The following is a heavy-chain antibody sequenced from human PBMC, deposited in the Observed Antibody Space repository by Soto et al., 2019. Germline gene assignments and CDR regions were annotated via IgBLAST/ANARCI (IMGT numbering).Heavy chain of an antibody. CDR1: GFTFSSYA. J-gene: IGHJ4*02. CDR2: ISYDGSNK. V-gene: IGHV3-30-3*01. Sequence: QVQLVESGGGVVQPGRSLRLSCAASGFTFSSYAMHWVRQAPGKGLEWVAVISYDGSNKYYADSVKGRFTISRDNSKNTLYLQMNSLRAEDTAVYYCARSGYYYDSSGYYSRLGPLGYWGQGTLVTVSS. D-gene: IGHD3-22*01. CDR3: ARSGYYYDSSGYYSRLGPLGY.